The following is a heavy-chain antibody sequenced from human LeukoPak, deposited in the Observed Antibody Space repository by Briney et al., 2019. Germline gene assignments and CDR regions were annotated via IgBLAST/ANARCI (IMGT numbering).Heavy chain of an antibody. CDR2: INHSGST. J-gene: IGHJ5*02. V-gene: IGHV4-34*01. CDR3: ANRSNWFDH. Sequence: GGSXXXYYXSWIRQPPGKGLEWIGEINHSGSTNYNPSLKSRVTISVDTSKNQFSLKLSSVTAADTAVYYCANRSNWFDHWGQGTLVTVSS. CDR1: GGSXXXYY.